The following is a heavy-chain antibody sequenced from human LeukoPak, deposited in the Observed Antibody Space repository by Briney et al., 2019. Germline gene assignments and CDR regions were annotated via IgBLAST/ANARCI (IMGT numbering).Heavy chain of an antibody. J-gene: IGHJ4*02. CDR3: ARDLFDY. Sequence: GGSLRLSCAVSGFTISNYWMSWVRQAPGKGLEWVATIKQDGSAEFYVDSMKGRFTISRDSAKNSLYLQMNSLRDDDTAVYYCARDLFDYWGQGTLVTVSS. CDR1: GFTISNYW. V-gene: IGHV3-7*01. CDR2: IKQDGSAE.